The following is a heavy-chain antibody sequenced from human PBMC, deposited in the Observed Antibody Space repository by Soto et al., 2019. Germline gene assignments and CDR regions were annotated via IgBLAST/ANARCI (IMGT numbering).Heavy chain of an antibody. D-gene: IGHD3-22*01. CDR3: AKELWAPDRSGYYSSLNGMDV. Sequence: EVQLLESGGGLVQPGGSLRLSCAASGFTFSSYAMSWVRQAPGKGLEWVSAISGSGGSTYYADAVKGRFTISRDNSKNPLYLQMNSLRAEDTAVYYCAKELWAPDRSGYYSSLNGMDVWGQGTTVTVSS. J-gene: IGHJ6*02. CDR2: ISGSGGST. CDR1: GFTFSSYA. V-gene: IGHV3-23*01.